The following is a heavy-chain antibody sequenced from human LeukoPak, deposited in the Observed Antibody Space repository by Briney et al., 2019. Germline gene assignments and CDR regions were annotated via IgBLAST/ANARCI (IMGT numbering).Heavy chain of an antibody. V-gene: IGHV4-34*01. J-gene: IGHJ6*02. CDR1: GGSFSGYY. CDR2: INHSGST. D-gene: IGHD2-2*02. CDR3: ARGHPPLLYGAYHYGMDV. Sequence: SGTLSLTCAVYGGSFSGYYWSWIRQPPGKGLEWIGEINHSGSTNYNPSLKSRVTISVDTSKNQFSLKLSSVTAADTAVYYCARGHPPLLYGAYHYGMDVWGQGTTVTVSS.